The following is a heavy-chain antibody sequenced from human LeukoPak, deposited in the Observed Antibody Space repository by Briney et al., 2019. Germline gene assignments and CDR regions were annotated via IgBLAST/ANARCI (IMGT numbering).Heavy chain of an antibody. V-gene: IGHV4-30-4*07. Sequence: SETLSLTCAVSGGSIRSGGYSWSWIRQPPGKGLEWIGYISYSGNTYYNPSLKSRVTISVGTSKNQFSLKLSSVTAADTAVYYCARVDRYDFYFDYWGQGTLVTVSS. CDR2: ISYSGNT. CDR1: GGSIRSGGYS. D-gene: IGHD3-3*01. CDR3: ARVDRYDFYFDY. J-gene: IGHJ4*02.